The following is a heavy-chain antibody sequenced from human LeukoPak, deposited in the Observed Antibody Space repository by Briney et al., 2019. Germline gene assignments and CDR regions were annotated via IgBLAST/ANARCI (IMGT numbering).Heavy chain of an antibody. D-gene: IGHD5-18*01. Sequence: PGGSLRLSCAASGFTFSSYVMHWVRQTPGKGLEWVAVISYDGSSKYYADSVKGRFTISRDNSKNTLYLQMNSLRAEDTAVYYCAKDHLAGYSYGGFYFDFWGQGTLVTVSS. J-gene: IGHJ4*02. V-gene: IGHV3-30*18. CDR1: GFTFSSYV. CDR3: AKDHLAGYSYGGFYFDF. CDR2: ISYDGSSK.